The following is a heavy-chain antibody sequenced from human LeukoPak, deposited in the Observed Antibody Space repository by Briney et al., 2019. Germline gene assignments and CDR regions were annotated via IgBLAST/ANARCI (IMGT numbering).Heavy chain of an antibody. V-gene: IGHV4-34*01. CDR2: INHSGST. Sequence: QPSETLSLTCAVYGGSFSGYYWSWIRQPPGKGLEWIGEINHSGSTNYNPSLKSRVTISVDTSKNQFSLKLSSVTAADTAVYYCARGLKILTGYYTLVTSYDAFDIWGQGTMVTVSS. D-gene: IGHD3-9*01. CDR1: GGSFSGYY. CDR3: ARGLKILTGYYTLVTSYDAFDI. J-gene: IGHJ3*02.